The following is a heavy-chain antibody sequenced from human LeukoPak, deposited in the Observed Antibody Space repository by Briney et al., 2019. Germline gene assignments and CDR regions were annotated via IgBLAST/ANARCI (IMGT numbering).Heavy chain of an antibody. CDR1: GFTFGAYT. CDR2: ISSSSSTI. D-gene: IGHD3-22*01. V-gene: IGHV3-48*02. Sequence: GGSLRLSCAASGFTFGAYTINWVRQAPGKGLEWVSYISSSSSTIYYADSVKGRFTISRDNAKNSLYLQMNSLRDEDTAVYYCARVGFTMKYYFDYWGQGTLVTVSS. J-gene: IGHJ4*02. CDR3: ARVGFTMKYYFDY.